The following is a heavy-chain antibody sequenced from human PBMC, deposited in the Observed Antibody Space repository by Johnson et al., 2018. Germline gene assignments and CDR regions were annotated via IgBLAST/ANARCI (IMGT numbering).Heavy chain of an antibody. CDR2: VRSKTHNYAT. CDR3: NLYCGGDCYPHTDSFAL. J-gene: IGHJ3*01. Sequence: VQLQESGGGLVKPGGSLRLSCAASGFTLSGSPIHWVRQASGRGLEWVGRVRSKTHNYATAYAASVQGRFIISRDDSQNTAYLQVSSLKTEDTAVYCCNLYCGGDCYPHTDSFALWGQGIMVTVSS. CDR1: GFTLSGSP. D-gene: IGHD2-21*02. V-gene: IGHV3-73*01.